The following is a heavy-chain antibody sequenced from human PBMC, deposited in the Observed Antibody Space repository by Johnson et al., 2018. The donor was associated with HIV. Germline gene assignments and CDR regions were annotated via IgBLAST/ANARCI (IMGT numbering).Heavy chain of an antibody. D-gene: IGHD3-22*01. CDR2: VNWNADTT. CDR3: ARGLTMIVVVDAFDI. V-gene: IGHV3-20*04. Sequence: VQLVESGGGLVQPGGSLRLSCAASGFTFGTYWMSWVRQAPGKGLEWVSGVNWNADTTGYADSVKGRFTISRDNSKNTLYLQMNSLRAEDTAVYYCARGLTMIVVVDAFDIWGQGTMVTVSS. J-gene: IGHJ3*02. CDR1: GFTFGTYW.